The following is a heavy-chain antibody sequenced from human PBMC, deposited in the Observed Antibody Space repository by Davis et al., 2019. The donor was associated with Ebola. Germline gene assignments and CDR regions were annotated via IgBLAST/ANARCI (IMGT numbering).Heavy chain of an antibody. Sequence: GESLKISCAASGFTFSTFDMHWVRQSTGRGLEWVSAISTADDTYYAGSVRGRFTISREDAKNSLYLQMDSLRAGDTAVYFCARDAAGFDSYFDLWGRGTLVTVSS. D-gene: IGHD2-21*01. CDR1: GFTFSTFD. J-gene: IGHJ2*01. CDR2: ISTADDT. CDR3: ARDAAGFDSYFDL. V-gene: IGHV3-13*01.